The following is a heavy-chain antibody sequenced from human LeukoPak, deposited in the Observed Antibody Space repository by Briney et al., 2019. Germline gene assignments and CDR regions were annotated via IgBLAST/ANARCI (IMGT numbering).Heavy chain of an antibody. Sequence: GGSLRLSCAASRNYWMHWVRQVPGKGLEWVANIKQDGSEKYYVDSVKGRFTISRDNAKTSLYLQMNSLRAEDTAVYYCARDVLAAGATGTFDIWGQGTMVTVSS. D-gene: IGHD1-14*01. CDR2: IKQDGSEK. V-gene: IGHV3-7*03. J-gene: IGHJ3*02. CDR3: ARDVLAAGATGTFDI. CDR1: RNYW.